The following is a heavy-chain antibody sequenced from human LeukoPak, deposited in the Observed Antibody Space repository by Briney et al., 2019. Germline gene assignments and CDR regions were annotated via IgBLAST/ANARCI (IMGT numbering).Heavy chain of an antibody. CDR3: ARGKDNIVARGEFDY. D-gene: IGHD5-12*01. CDR1: GYTFTSYA. V-gene: IGHV1-3*01. Sequence: ASVKVSCKASGYTFTSYAMHWVRQAPGQRLEWMGWINAGNGNTKYSQKFQGRVTITRDTSASTAYMELSSLRSEDTAVYYCARGKDNIVARGEFDYWGQGTLVTVSS. CDR2: INAGNGNT. J-gene: IGHJ4*02.